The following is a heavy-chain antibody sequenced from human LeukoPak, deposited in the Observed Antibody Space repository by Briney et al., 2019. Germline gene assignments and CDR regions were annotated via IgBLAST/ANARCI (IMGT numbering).Heavy chain of an antibody. CDR1: GGSISSYY. J-gene: IGHJ4*02. D-gene: IGHD1-1*01. CDR3: ATNEGYFDY. Sequence: SETLSLTCTVSGGSISSYYWSWIRQPPGKGLEWIGYIYYSGSTNYSPSLKSRVTISVDTSKNQFSLKLSSVTAADTAVYYCATNEGYFDYWGQGTLVTVSS. V-gene: IGHV4-59*08. CDR2: IYYSGST.